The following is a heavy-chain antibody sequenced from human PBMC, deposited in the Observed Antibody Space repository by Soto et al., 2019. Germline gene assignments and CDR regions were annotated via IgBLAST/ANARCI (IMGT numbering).Heavy chain of an antibody. CDR2: MLYSGLT. CDR3: APLSVSLSGPYGIHA. V-gene: IGHV4-39*01. J-gene: IGHJ6*02. Sequence: PSETLSLTCSVPGYSVSSSDYYWAWIRQPPGKGLEWIGSMLYSGLTYYNPSLKSRVTLSVDTSKNQFSVRLNSVTASDTAVYYCAPLSVSLSGPYGIHARGQGTTVTVSS. D-gene: IGHD2-15*01. CDR1: GYSVSSSDYY.